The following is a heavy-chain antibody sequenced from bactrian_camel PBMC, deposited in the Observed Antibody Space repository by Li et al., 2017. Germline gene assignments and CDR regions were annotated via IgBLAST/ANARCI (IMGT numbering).Heavy chain of an antibody. CDR2: INSGGGAT. CDR1: GFTFSSYA. Sequence: VQLVESGGGLVQPGGSLTLSCAASGFTFSSYAMSWVRQAPGKGLEWVSAINSGGGATLYSPSVEGRFTISRDNVKNTLYLQLDSLNTEDTAMYYCAKDPKMYGGSWLSPDIDHWGQGTQVTVS. CDR3: AKDPKMYGGSWLSPDIDH. D-gene: IGHD6*01. V-gene: IGHV3S42*01. J-gene: IGHJ4*01.